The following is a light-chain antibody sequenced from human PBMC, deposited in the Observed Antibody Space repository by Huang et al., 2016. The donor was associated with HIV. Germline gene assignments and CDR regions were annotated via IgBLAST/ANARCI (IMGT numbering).Light chain of an antibody. J-gene: IGKJ1*01. V-gene: IGKV3-15*01. CDR2: GAS. CDR3: QQYNNWPRT. Sequence: EMVMTQSPATLSVSPGERATLSCRASQSVSSNLAWYQQKPGQAPRLLSYGASTRATEIPPRFSGTGSGTEFTLTISSLQSEDFAVYYCQQYNNWPRTFGQGTKVEIK. CDR1: QSVSSN.